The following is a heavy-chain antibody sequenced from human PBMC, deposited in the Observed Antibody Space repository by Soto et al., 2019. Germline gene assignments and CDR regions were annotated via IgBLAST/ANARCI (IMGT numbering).Heavy chain of an antibody. D-gene: IGHD7-27*01. Sequence: QVQLVQSGAEVKKPGASVKVSCKASGYTFTSYAMHWVRQAPGQRLEWMGWINAGNGNTKYSQKFQGRVTITRDTSASTAYMELSSLRSEDTAVYSCGRRGLELGMGDYWGQGTLVTVSS. CDR2: INAGNGNT. J-gene: IGHJ4*02. CDR3: GRRGLELGMGDY. CDR1: GYTFTSYA. V-gene: IGHV1-3*01.